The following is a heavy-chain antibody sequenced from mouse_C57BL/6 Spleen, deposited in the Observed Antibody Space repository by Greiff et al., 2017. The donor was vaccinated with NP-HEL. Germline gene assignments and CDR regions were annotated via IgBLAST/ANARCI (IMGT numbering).Heavy chain of an antibody. Sequence: EVQVVESGGGLVKPGGSLKLSCAASGFTFSDYGMHWVRQAPEKGLEWVAYISSGSSTIYYADTVKGRFTISRDNAKNTLFLQMTSLRSEDTAMYYCARAFSYAMDYWGQGTSVTVSS. J-gene: IGHJ4*01. V-gene: IGHV5-17*01. CDR3: ARAFSYAMDY. CDR2: ISSGSSTI. CDR1: GFTFSDYG.